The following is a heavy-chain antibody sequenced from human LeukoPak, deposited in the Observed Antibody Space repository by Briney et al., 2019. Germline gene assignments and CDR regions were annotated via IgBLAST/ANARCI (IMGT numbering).Heavy chain of an antibody. J-gene: IGHJ4*02. CDR1: EFTFSNYW. D-gene: IGHD3-22*01. CDR2: ISYDGSNK. Sequence: PGGSLRLSCAASEFTFSNYWMTWVRQAPGKGLEWVAVISYDGSNKYYADSVKGRFTISRDNSKNTLYLQMNSLRAEDTAVYYCAKQMYYYDSSGYYRTFDYWGQGTLVTVSS. CDR3: AKQMYYYDSSGYYRTFDY. V-gene: IGHV3-30*18.